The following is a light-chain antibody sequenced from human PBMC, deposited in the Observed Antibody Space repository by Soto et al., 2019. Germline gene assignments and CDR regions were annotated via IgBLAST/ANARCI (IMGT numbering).Light chain of an antibody. V-gene: IGKV1-9*01. CDR1: QGISNY. CDR2: AAS. CDR3: QQVHSFRST. Sequence: DIQLTQSPSFLSASVGDRVTITCRASQGISNYLAWYQQKPGKAPNLLIYAASTLQNGVPSRFSGSGSGTELTLIISSLQPENFSTYACQQVHSFRSTFGQGTRLEIK. J-gene: IGKJ5*01.